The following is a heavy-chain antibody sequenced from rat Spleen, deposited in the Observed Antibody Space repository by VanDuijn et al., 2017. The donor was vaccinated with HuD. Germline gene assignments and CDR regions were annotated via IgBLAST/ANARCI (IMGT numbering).Heavy chain of an antibody. CDR3: ARGWDDYYFDF. D-gene: IGHD4-6*01. V-gene: IGHV2-32*01. J-gene: IGHJ2*01. CDR1: GFSLTSYH. CDR2: IWGDGST. Sequence: QVQLKESGPGLVQPSQTLSLTCTVSGFSLTSYHVHWVRQPPGKGLEWMGVIWGDGSTKYNSALKSRLTITRDTSKSQVFLKLNSLQTTDTATYFCARGWDDYYFDFWGQGVMVTVSS.